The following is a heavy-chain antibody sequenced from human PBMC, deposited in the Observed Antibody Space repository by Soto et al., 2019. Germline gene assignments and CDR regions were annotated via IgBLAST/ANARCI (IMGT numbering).Heavy chain of an antibody. J-gene: IGHJ1*01. CDR2: IIPILGIA. D-gene: IGHD3-22*01. V-gene: IGHV1-69*08. Sequence: QVQLVQSGAEVKKPGSSVKVSCKASGGTFSSYTISWVRQAPGQGLEWMGRIIPILGIANYAQKFQGRVTITADTSTSTADMELSSLRSEDTAVYYCSRDSPQDSRGYYAEYVQHWGQGTLVTVSS. CDR1: GGTFSSYT. CDR3: SRDSPQDSRGYYAEYVQH.